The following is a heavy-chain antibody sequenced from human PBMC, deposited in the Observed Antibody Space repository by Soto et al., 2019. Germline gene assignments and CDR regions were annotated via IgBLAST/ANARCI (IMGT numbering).Heavy chain of an antibody. J-gene: IGHJ4*02. Sequence: SVKVSCKASGGTFGSQGIAWVRQAPGQGLEWMGGFIAMLGTPTYAKKVRGRATISADESLTSSYLELRSLRSEDTGVYFCARGAMANFDYWGQGTVVTVS. V-gene: IGHV1-69*13. D-gene: IGHD5-18*01. CDR3: ARGAMANFDY. CDR1: GGTFGSQG. CDR2: FIAMLGTP.